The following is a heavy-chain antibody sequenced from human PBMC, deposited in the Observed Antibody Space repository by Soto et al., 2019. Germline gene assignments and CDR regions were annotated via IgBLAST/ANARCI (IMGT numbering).Heavy chain of an antibody. D-gene: IGHD2-2*01. V-gene: IGHV3-11*01. CDR1: GFTFSDYY. CDR3: ARTKGPAATVFDY. CDR2: ISSSGSTI. Sequence: GGSLRLSCAASGFTFSDYYMSWIHQAPGKGLEWVSYISSSGSTIYYADSVKGRFTISRDNAKNSLYLQMNSLRAEDTAVYYCARTKGPAATVFDYWGQGTLVTVSS. J-gene: IGHJ4*02.